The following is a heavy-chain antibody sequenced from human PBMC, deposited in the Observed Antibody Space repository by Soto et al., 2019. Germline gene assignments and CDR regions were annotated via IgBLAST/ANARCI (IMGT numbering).Heavy chain of an antibody. V-gene: IGHV4-59*01. J-gene: IGHJ5*02. CDR2: IYDSGST. Sequence: PSETLSLTCTVSGGSISNSYWSWIRQPPGKGLEWIGNIYDSGSTNYNPSLKSRVTISVDTSKNQFYLKLRSVTAADTAVCYSAKIPKGYCSFASWYSWFNPLCQGTLVTVSS. CDR1: GGSISNSY. CDR3: AKIPKGYCSFASWYSWFNP. D-gene: IGHD2-15*01.